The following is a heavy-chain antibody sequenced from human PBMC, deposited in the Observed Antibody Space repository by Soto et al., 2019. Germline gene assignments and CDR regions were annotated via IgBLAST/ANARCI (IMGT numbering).Heavy chain of an antibody. Sequence: GGSLRLPCAASGFTFSSYAMSWVRQAPGKGLEWVSAISGSGGSTYYADSVKGRFTISRDNSKNTLYLQMNSLRAEDTAVYYCAKGSDSSSSFFFHGLFDYWGQGTLVTVSS. CDR2: ISGSGGST. CDR3: AKGSDSSSSFFFHGLFDY. J-gene: IGHJ4*02. D-gene: IGHD6-6*01. CDR1: GFTFSSYA. V-gene: IGHV3-23*01.